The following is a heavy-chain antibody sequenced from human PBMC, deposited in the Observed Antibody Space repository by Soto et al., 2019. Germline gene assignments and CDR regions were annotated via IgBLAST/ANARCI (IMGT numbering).Heavy chain of an antibody. Sequence: GGSLRLSCAASGFTFSSYAMHWVRQAPGKGLEWVAVISYDGSNKYYADSVKGRFTISRDNSKNTLYLQMNSLRAEDTAVYYCARARPPGLSNSKTRGDYYYGMDVWGQGTTVTVSS. CDR3: ARARPPGLSNSKTRGDYYYGMDV. D-gene: IGHD3-10*01. CDR2: ISYDGSNK. CDR1: GFTFSSYA. J-gene: IGHJ6*02. V-gene: IGHV3-30-3*01.